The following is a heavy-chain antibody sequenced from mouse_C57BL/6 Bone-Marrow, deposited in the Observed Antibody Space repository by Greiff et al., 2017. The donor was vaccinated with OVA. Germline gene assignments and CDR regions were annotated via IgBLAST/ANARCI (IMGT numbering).Heavy chain of an antibody. Sequence: QVQLQQSGAELVRPGASVTLSCKASGYTFTDYEMHWVKQTPVHGLEWIGAIDPETGGTAYNQKFKGKAILTADKSSSTAYMELRRLTAEDSAVYYCTRWNYGDGYYLLFSWFAYWGQGTLVTVSA. J-gene: IGHJ3*01. CDR1: GYTFTDYE. V-gene: IGHV1-15*01. CDR2: IDPETGGT. D-gene: IGHD2-3*01. CDR3: TRWNYGDGYYLLFSWFAY.